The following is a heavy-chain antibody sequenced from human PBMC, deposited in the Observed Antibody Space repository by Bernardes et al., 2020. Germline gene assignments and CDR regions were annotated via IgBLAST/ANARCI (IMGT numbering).Heavy chain of an antibody. V-gene: IGHV3-7*01. CDR2: IKQDGSEK. D-gene: IGHD3-9*01. J-gene: IGHJ6*04. CDR3: ARDVYDILTGYYKGGHYYYGMDV. Sequence: GGSLRLSCAASGFTFSSYWMSWVRQAPGKGLEWVANIKQDGSEKYYVDSVKGRFTISRDNAKNSLYLQMNSLRAEDTAVYYCARDVYDILTGYYKGGHYYYGMDVWGKGTTVTVSS. CDR1: GFTFSSYW.